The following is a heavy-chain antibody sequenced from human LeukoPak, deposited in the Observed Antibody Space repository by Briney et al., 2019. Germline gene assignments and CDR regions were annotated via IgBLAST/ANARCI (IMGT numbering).Heavy chain of an antibody. D-gene: IGHD6-13*01. V-gene: IGHV4-39*07. Sequence: SETLSLTCTVSGGSISSSSYYWGWIRQPPGRGLEGIGRIYYSESTYYNPSLKRRVPISVDTSKNHFSMKLSSVTAADTAVYYCARGESGSSSWHDYWGQGTLVTVSS. CDR2: IYYSEST. CDR3: ARGESGSSSWHDY. J-gene: IGHJ4*02. CDR1: GGSISSSSYY.